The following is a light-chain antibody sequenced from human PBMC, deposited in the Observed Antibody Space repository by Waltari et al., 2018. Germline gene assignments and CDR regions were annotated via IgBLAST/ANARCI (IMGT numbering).Light chain of an antibody. CDR1: QSISSY. CDR3: QQSYSTPQLT. J-gene: IGKJ4*01. Sequence: DIQMTQSPSSLSASVGDRVTITCRASQSISSYLNWYQQKPRKAPKLLIYAASSLQSVVPSRFSGIGSGTDFTLTISSLQPEDFATYYCQQSYSTPQLTFGGGTKVEIK. V-gene: IGKV1-39*01. CDR2: AAS.